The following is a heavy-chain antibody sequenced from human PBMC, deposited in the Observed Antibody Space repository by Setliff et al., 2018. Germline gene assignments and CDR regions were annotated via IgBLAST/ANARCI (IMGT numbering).Heavy chain of an antibody. V-gene: IGHV3-53*01. CDR3: RLWLHETMRDY. J-gene: IGHJ4*02. CDR1: GFVVSNNE. CDR2: TYVGGAT. D-gene: IGHD3-10*01. Sequence: VGSLRLSCAASGFVVSNNELSWVRQAPEKGLEWVSVTYVGGATNYADSVKGRFTISRDNSKNTLYLQMSSLRADDTAVYFCRLWLHETMRDYWGQGTLVTVSS.